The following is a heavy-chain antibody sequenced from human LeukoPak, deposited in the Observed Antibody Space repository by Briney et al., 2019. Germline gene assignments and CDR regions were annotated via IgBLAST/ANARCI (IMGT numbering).Heavy chain of an antibody. CDR2: IYYSGST. Sequence: SETLSLTCTVSGGSISSYYWSWIRQPPGKGLEWIGYIYYSGSTNYNPSLKSRVTISVDTSKNQFSLKLSSVTAADTAVYYCARIESYCSSTSCYGGYFDYWGQGTLVTVSS. CDR3: ARIESYCSSTSCYGGYFDY. D-gene: IGHD2-2*01. V-gene: IGHV4-59*01. CDR1: GGSISSYY. J-gene: IGHJ4*02.